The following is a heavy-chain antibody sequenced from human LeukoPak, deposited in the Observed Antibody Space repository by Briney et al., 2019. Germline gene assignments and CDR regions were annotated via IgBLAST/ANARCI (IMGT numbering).Heavy chain of an antibody. Sequence: SETLSLTCTVSGGSISSYYWSWIRQPPGKGLEWIGYINYSGSTNYNPSLKSRVTISVDTSKNQFSLKLSSVTAADTAVYYCARHKGYYYDSSGYYYFDYWGQGTLVTVSS. J-gene: IGHJ4*02. CDR1: GGSISSYY. V-gene: IGHV4-59*08. CDR3: ARHKGYYYDSSGYYYFDY. D-gene: IGHD3-22*01. CDR2: INYSGST.